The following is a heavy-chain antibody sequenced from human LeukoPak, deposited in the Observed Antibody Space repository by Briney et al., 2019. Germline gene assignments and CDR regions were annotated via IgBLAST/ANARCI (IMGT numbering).Heavy chain of an antibody. CDR3: EGWIKPFEY. CDR1: GFTVSNNF. V-gene: IGHV3-66*01. CDR2: IYNNGGT. D-gene: IGHD5-18*01. J-gene: IGHJ4*02. Sequence: PGGSLRLSCTASGFTVSNNFMSWVRQAPGKGLEWVSVIYNNGGTYYADSVKGRFTISRDSVKNTLYLQMNSLRAEDTAVYYCEGWIKPFEYWGQGTLVTVS.